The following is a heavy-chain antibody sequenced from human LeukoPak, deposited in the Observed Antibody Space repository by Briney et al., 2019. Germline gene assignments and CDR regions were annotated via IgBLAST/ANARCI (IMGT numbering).Heavy chain of an antibody. D-gene: IGHD6-6*01. Sequence: PSETLSLTCAVYGGSFSGYYWNWVRQPPGEGLEWIGEINHSGSTNYNPSLKSRVTISVDTSKNQFSLKLSSVTAADTAVYYCASNRYSSSVSDYWGQGTLVTVSS. CDR2: INHSGST. V-gene: IGHV4-34*01. CDR1: GGSFSGYY. CDR3: ASNRYSSSVSDY. J-gene: IGHJ4*02.